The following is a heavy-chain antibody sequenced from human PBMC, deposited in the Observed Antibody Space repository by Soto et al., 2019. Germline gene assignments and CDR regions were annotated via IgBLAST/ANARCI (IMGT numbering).Heavy chain of an antibody. CDR3: ARPPGYISDWYYFDL. Sequence: PSETLSLTCTVSGGSISSSFYYWGWIRQPPGKGLEWIGSIFYTGNTYYNPSLKSRVTISLDTSKNQFSLRLSSVTAADTAVYYCARPPGYISDWYYFDLWGQGTLVTVSS. CDR2: IFYTGNT. D-gene: IGHD3-9*01. CDR1: GGSISSSFYY. V-gene: IGHV4-39*01. J-gene: IGHJ4*02.